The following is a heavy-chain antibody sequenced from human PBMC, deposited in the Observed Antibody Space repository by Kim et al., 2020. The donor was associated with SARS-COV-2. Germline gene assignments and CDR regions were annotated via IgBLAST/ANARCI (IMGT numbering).Heavy chain of an antibody. Sequence: GGSLRLSCAASGFSFSDSAIHWVRQASGKGLEWVARIRSEANNYTKTDAASGRCSFTSAKYESNNAPYLQMNSLKTAATAVYYCTPWPGPRVAFWDAYG. CDR2: IRSEANNYTK. J-gene: IGHJ3*02. V-gene: IGHV3-73*01. CDR3: TPWPGPRVAFWDAYG. CDR1: GFSFSDSA. D-gene: IGHD2-15*01.